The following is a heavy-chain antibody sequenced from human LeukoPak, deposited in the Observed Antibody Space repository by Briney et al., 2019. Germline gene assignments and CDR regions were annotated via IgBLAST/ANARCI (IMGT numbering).Heavy chain of an antibody. V-gene: IGHV3-73*01. CDR3: AIEIQPSHWSALWPEGY. CDR2: IRSKANSYAT. J-gene: IGHJ4*02. D-gene: IGHD5-18*01. CDR1: GFTFSGSA. Sequence: PGGSLRLSCAASGFTFSGSAMHWVRQASGKGLEWVGRIRSKANSYATAYAASVKGRFTISRDDSKNTAYLQMNSLKTEDTAVYYCAIEIQPSHWSALWPEGYWGQGTLVTVSS.